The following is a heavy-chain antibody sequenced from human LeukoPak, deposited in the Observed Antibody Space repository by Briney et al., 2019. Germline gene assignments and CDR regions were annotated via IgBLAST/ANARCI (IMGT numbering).Heavy chain of an antibody. J-gene: IGHJ6*02. D-gene: IGHD1-7*01. CDR3: ARVWNSHYYYGMDV. CDR2: IYHSGST. V-gene: IGHV4-30-2*01. Sequence: XXXAVXXGSIXSGXYSWSWXRQPPXKGXXXVGYIYHSGSTYYNPSLKSRVTISVDRSKNQFSLKLSSVTAADTAVYYCARVWNSHYYYGMDVWGQGTTVTVSS. CDR1: XGSIXSGXYS.